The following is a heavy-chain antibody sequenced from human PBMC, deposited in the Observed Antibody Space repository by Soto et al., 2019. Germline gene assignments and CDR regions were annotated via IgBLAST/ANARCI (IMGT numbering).Heavy chain of an antibody. J-gene: IGHJ6*02. V-gene: IGHV1-8*01. CDR3: ARWPDGYYYYGMDV. Sequence: QVQLVQSGAEVKKPGASVKVSCKASGYTFTSYDINWVRQATGQGLEWMGWMNPNSGNTGYAQKLQGRATMTRNTSISTAYMELSSLISEDTAVYYCARWPDGYYYYGMDVWGQGTTVTVSS. CDR1: GYTFTSYD. CDR2: MNPNSGNT.